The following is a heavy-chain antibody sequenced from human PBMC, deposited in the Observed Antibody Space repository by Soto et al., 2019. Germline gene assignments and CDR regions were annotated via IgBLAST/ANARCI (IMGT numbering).Heavy chain of an antibody. CDR2: TYYRSKWYN. J-gene: IGHJ4*02. D-gene: IGHD6-13*01. CDR1: GDSVSSNSAA. CDR3: ARGGYSSSWFYFDY. V-gene: IGHV6-1*01. Sequence: KQSQTLSLTCAISGDSVSSNSAAWNWIRQSPSRGLEWLGRTYYRSKWYNDYAVSVKSRITINPDTSKNQFSLQLNSVTPEATAVYYCARGGYSSSWFYFDYWGQGTLVTVSS.